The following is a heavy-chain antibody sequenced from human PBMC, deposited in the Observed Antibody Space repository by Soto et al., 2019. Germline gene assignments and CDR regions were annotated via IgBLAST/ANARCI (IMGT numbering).Heavy chain of an antibody. CDR3: ARRIAMIVVVFDS. V-gene: IGHV4-39*01. D-gene: IGHD3-22*01. CDR1: GGSISSSSYY. CDR2: IYYSGST. Sequence: PSETLSLTCTVSGGSISSSSYYWGWIRQPPGKGLEWIGSIYYSGSTYYNPSLKSRVTISVDTSKNQFSLKLSSVTAADTAVYYCARRIAMIVVVFDSWGQGTLVTVSS. J-gene: IGHJ4*02.